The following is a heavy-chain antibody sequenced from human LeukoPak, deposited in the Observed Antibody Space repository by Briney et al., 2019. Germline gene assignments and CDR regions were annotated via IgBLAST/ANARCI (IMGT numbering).Heavy chain of an antibody. D-gene: IGHD6-13*01. J-gene: IGHJ4*02. Sequence: SETLSLTCTVSRGSISSYYWSWIRQPAGKGLEWIGRIYTSGSTNYNPSLKSRVTMSVDTSKNQFSLKLSSVTAADTAVYYCARDSAKLGQKTIAAAGTRAFGYWGQGTLVTVSS. CDR1: RGSISSYY. CDR3: ARDSAKLGQKTIAAAGTRAFGY. CDR2: IYTSGST. V-gene: IGHV4-4*07.